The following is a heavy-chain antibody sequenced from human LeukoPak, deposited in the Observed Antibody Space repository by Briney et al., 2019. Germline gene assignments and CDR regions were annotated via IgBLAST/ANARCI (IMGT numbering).Heavy chain of an antibody. J-gene: IGHJ4*02. CDR3: SGRYGPGPV. CDR1: GYTFAAPH. V-gene: IGHV1-2*02. Sequence: ASVKVSCKASGYTFAAPHIHWVRQAPGQGLEWIGWILPDGRDTKYSQKFQDRMTLTTDTSTNTAYMELSSLIPDDTAVYYCSGRYGPGPVWGQGTLISASP. D-gene: IGHD3-10*01. CDR2: ILPDGRDT.